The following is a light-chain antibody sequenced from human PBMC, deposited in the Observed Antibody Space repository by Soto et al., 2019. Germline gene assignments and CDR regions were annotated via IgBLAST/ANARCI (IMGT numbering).Light chain of an antibody. CDR1: QNINNK. CDR3: QQYNNWPLG. V-gene: IGKV3-15*01. J-gene: IGKJ4*01. Sequence: EIMMTQSPATLSVSPGERATLSCRASQNINNKIAWYQQKPGKAPRLLMSDAFTRATGIPARFSGSGSGTEFTLTISSLQSEDFAVYYCQQYNNWPLGFGGGTKVEIK. CDR2: DAF.